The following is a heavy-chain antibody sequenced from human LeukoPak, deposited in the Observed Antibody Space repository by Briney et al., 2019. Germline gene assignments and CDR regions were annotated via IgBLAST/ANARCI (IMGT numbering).Heavy chain of an antibody. CDR3: ARAVAGTGYFDY. CDR2: IIPIIGIA. D-gene: IGHD6-19*01. CDR1: GGTLSSYT. V-gene: IGHV1-69*02. Sequence: GASVKVSRKASGGTLSSYTMRWVRQAPGQGFEWMGRIIPIIGIANYAQKFQGRVTITADKSTSTAYMELSSLRSEDTAVYYCARAVAGTGYFDYWGQGTLVTVSS. J-gene: IGHJ4*02.